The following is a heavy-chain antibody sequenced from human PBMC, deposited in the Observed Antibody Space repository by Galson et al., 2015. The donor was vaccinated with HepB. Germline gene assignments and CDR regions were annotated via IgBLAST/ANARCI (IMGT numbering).Heavy chain of an antibody. CDR3: ARPPYGSGSSDAFDI. CDR1: GFTFSSYA. V-gene: IGHV3-30-3*01. D-gene: IGHD3-10*01. Sequence: SLRLSCAASGFTFSSYAMHWVRQAPGKGLEWVAVISYDGSNKYYADSVKGRFTISRDNSKNTLYLQMNSLRAEDTAVYYCARPPYGSGSSDAFDIWGQGTMVTVSS. CDR2: ISYDGSNK. J-gene: IGHJ3*02.